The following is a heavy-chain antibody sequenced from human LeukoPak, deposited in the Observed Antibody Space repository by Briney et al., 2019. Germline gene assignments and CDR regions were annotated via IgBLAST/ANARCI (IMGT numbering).Heavy chain of an antibody. V-gene: IGHV1-8*01. CDR2: MNPNSGNT. D-gene: IGHD2-2*01. J-gene: IGHJ3*02. CDR3: AREVSDIVVVPAATDAFDI. Sequence: GASVKVSCKASGYTFTSYDINWVRQATGQGLEWMGWMNPNSGNTGYAQKLQGRVTMTTDTSTSTAYMELRSLRSDDTAVYYCAREVSDIVVVPAATDAFDIWGQGTMVTVSS. CDR1: GYTFTSYD.